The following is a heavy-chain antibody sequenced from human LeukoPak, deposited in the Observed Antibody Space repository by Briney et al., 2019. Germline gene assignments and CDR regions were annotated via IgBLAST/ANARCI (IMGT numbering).Heavy chain of an antibody. CDR1: GYTFTSYG. CDR3: AREGWSGYYSYGAFDI. J-gene: IGHJ3*02. D-gene: IGHD3-3*01. Sequence: ASVKVSCKASGYTFTSYGISWVRHAPGQGLEWMGWISAYNGNTNYAQKLQGRVTMTTDTSTSTAYMELRSLRSDDTAVYYCAREGWSGYYSYGAFDIWGQGTMVTVSS. V-gene: IGHV1-18*01. CDR2: ISAYNGNT.